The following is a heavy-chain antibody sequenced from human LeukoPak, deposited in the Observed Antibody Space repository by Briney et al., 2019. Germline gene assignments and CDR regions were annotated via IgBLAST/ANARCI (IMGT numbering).Heavy chain of an antibody. CDR1: GFTFSSYA. CDR3: ALAAAGLGAFDI. J-gene: IGHJ3*02. Sequence: GGSLRLSCAASGFTFSSYAMSWARQAPGKGLEWVSAVSGRGYNTYYADSVKGRFAISRDNSKNTLYLQMNSLRAEDTAVYYCALAAAGLGAFDIWGQGTMVTVSS. CDR2: VSGRGYNT. V-gene: IGHV3-23*01. D-gene: IGHD6-13*01.